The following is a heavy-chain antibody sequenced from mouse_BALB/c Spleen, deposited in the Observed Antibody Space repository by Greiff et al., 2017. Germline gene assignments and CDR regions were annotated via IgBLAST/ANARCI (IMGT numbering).Heavy chain of an antibody. CDR2: ISSGGSYT. V-gene: IGHV5-6-4*01. D-gene: IGHD2-4*01. CDR1: GFTFSSYT. CDR3: TRYSDYDGYYAMDY. J-gene: IGHJ4*01. Sequence: EVMLVESGGGLVKPGGSLKLSCAASGFTFSSYTMSWVRQTPEKRLEWVATISSGGSYTYYPDSVKGRFTISRDNAKNTLYLQMSSLKSVDTAMYYCTRYSDYDGYYAMDYWGQGTSVTVSS.